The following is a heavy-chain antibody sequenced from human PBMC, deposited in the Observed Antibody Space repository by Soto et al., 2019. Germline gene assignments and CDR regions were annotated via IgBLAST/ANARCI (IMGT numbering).Heavy chain of an antibody. D-gene: IGHD7-27*01. CDR1: GDSVSSNSAG. CDR2: TYYRSKWYN. J-gene: IGHJ3*02. Sequence: PSQTLSLTCDISGDSVSSNSAGWNWIRQTPSRGLEWLGRTYYRSKWYNNYAVSVKSRITINPDTSKNQFSLQLNSVTPEDTAVYYCARDWGPRAFDIWGQGTMVTVS. CDR3: ARDWGPRAFDI. V-gene: IGHV6-1*01.